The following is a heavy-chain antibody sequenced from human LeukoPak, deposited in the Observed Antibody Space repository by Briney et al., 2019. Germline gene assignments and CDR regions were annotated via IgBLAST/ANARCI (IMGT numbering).Heavy chain of an antibody. CDR3: ARGTPKTDYQFDY. D-gene: IGHD3-9*01. Sequence: SETLSLTCTVSGGSISSGGYSWSWIRQPPGKGLEWIGYIYHSGSTYYNPSLKSRVTISVDRSKNQFSLKLSSVTAADTAVYYCARGTPKTDYQFDYWGQGTLVTVSS. CDR2: IYHSGST. CDR1: GGSISSGGYS. J-gene: IGHJ4*02. V-gene: IGHV4-30-2*01.